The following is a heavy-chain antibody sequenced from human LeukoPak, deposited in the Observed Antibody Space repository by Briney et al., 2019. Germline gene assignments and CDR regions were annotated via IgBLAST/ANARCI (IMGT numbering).Heavy chain of an antibody. CDR3: RFWSCNYRGGY. CDR1: GFTSGFTFSDAW. Sequence: KSGGSLRLSCAASGFTSGFTFSDAWMSWIRQAPGKGLEWVGRVKSKTAGGASDYAAPVKGRFTISRDDSKNTLYLQMNSLKTEDTAVYYCRFWSCNYRGGYWGQGTQVTVSS. V-gene: IGHV3-15*01. D-gene: IGHD3-3*01. CDR2: VKSKTAGGAS. J-gene: IGHJ4*02.